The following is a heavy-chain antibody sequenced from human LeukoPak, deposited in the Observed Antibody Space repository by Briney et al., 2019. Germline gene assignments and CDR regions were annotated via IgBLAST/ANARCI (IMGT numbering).Heavy chain of an antibody. CDR2: IWYGGSNK. CDR3: AKDRGATYKDFGP. V-gene: IGHV3-33*06. CDR1: GFTFSSYG. J-gene: IGHJ5*02. D-gene: IGHD3-10*01. Sequence: GGSLRLSCAASGFTFSSYGMHWVRQAPGKGLEWVAVIWYGGSNKYYADSVKGRFTISRDNSKNTLYLQMNSLRAEDTAVYYCAKDRGATYKDFGPWGQGTLVTVSS.